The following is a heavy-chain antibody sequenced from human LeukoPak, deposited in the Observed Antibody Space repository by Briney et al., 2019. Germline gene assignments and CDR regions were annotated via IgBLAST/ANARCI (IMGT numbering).Heavy chain of an antibody. Sequence: SETLSLTCTVSGGSISSGDYYWSWIRQPPGKGLEWIGYIYYSGSTNYNPSLKSRVTISGDTSKNQFSLKLSSVTAADTAVYFCARVDYDGSGYNFDYWGQGTLVTVSS. CDR3: ARVDYDGSGYNFDY. CDR1: GGSISSGDYY. V-gene: IGHV4-61*08. D-gene: IGHD3-22*01. J-gene: IGHJ4*02. CDR2: IYYSGST.